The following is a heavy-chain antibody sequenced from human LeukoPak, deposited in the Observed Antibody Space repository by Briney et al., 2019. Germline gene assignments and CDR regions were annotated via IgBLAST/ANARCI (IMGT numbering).Heavy chain of an antibody. J-gene: IGHJ3*02. CDR1: GGTFSSYA. Sequence: GASVKVSCKASGGTFSSYAISWVRQAPGQGLEWMGIINPSGGSTSYAQKFQGRVTMTRDTSTSTVYMELSSLRSEDTAVYYCARRIGGAFDIWGQGTMVTVSS. D-gene: IGHD2-15*01. V-gene: IGHV1-46*01. CDR2: INPSGGST. CDR3: ARRIGGAFDI.